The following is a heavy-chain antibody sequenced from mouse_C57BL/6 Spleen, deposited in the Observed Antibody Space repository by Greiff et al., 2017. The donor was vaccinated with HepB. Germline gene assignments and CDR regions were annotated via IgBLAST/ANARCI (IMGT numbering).Heavy chain of an antibody. J-gene: IGHJ2*01. Sequence: EVKLVESGGGLVKPGGSLKLSCAASGFTFSSYAMSWVRQTPEKRLEWVATISDGGSYTYYTDNVKGRFTISRDNTKNNLYLQMSHLKSEDTAMYYCARDGNYFYFDYWGQGTTLTVSS. CDR3: ARDGNYFYFDY. V-gene: IGHV5-4*01. CDR2: ISDGGSYT. D-gene: IGHD2-1*01. CDR1: GFTFSSYA.